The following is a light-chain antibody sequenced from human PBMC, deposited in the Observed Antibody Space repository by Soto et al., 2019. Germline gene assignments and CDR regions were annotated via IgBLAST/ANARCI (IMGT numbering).Light chain of an antibody. CDR2: EAS. CDR1: QGINGY. Sequence: AMPLTQSPTSFSASTGDRVTITCRASQGINGYLAWYQQKPGKAPKLLIYEASTLQSGVPSRFSGSGSGTDFTLTISGLQSEDFATYYCQQYYTYPWAFGQGTKVEIK. CDR3: QQYYTYPWA. J-gene: IGKJ1*01. V-gene: IGKV1-8*01.